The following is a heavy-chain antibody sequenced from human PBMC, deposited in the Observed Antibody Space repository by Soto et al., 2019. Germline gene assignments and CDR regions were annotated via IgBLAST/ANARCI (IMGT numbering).Heavy chain of an antibody. D-gene: IGHD4-17*01. V-gene: IGHV3-30*18. J-gene: IGHJ4*02. Sequence: QEQLVESGGGVVQPGRSLRLSCAASGFTFSNYDMHWLRQAPGKGLESVALISNLENTRYYADSVEGRFTISRDNSKNTLYLQMNSLRAEDTDLYYCAKDHLRWPSNWGQGTQVTVSS. CDR2: ISNLENTR. CDR3: AKDHLRWPSN. CDR1: GFTFSNYD.